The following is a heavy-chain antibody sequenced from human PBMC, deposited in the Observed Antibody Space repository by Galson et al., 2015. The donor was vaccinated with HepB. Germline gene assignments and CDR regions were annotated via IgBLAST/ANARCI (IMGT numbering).Heavy chain of an antibody. J-gene: IGHJ3*02. Sequence: CAISGDSVSSNSAAWNWIRQSPSRGLEWLGRTYYRSKWYNDYAVSVKSRITINPDTSKNQFSLQLNSVTPEDTAVYYYAREAGYCSGGSCDRVAFDIWGQGTMVTVSS. CDR1: GDSVSSNSAA. CDR3: AREAGYCSGGSCDRVAFDI. CDR2: TYYRSKWYN. V-gene: IGHV6-1*01. D-gene: IGHD2-15*01.